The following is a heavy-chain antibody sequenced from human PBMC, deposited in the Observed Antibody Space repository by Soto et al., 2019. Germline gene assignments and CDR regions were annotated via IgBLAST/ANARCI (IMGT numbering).Heavy chain of an antibody. Sequence: QVQLVQSGAEVKKPGSSVKVSCKASGGTFSSYTISWVRQAPGQGLEWMGRIIPILGIANYAQKFQGRVTITADKSTSTAYMELSSLRSEDTAVYYCARDYERTVNLFDSWGQGTLVTVSS. D-gene: IGHD4-17*01. CDR3: ARDYERTVNLFDS. CDR2: IIPILGIA. CDR1: GGTFSSYT. V-gene: IGHV1-69*08. J-gene: IGHJ4*02.